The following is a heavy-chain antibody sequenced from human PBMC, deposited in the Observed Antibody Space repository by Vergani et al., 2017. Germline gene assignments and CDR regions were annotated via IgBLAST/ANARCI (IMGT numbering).Heavy chain of an antibody. Sequence: QVQLVQSGAEVKKPGASVKVSCKASGYTFTSYYMHWVRQAPGQGLEWMGIINPSGGSTSYAQKFQGRVTMTRDTSTSTVYMGLSSLRSEDTAVYYCALIAAAGIFDYWGQGTLVTVSS. J-gene: IGHJ4*02. D-gene: IGHD6-13*01. CDR1: GYTFTSYY. CDR3: ALIAAAGIFDY. CDR2: INPSGGST. V-gene: IGHV1-46*01.